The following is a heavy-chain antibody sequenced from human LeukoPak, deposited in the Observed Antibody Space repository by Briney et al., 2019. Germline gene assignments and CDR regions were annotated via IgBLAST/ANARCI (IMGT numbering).Heavy chain of an antibody. CDR1: GYTFGSYW. Sequence: GGSLRLSCAASGYTFGSYWMYWVRQAPGKGLEWVSVIGGSNGITFYVGSVKGRFTISRDNSKDTLYLQMNSLRAEDTAVYYCARNENSGWGYFDYWGQGTLVTVSS. V-gene: IGHV3-23*01. J-gene: IGHJ4*02. CDR2: IGGSNGIT. D-gene: IGHD5-12*01. CDR3: ARNENSGWGYFDY.